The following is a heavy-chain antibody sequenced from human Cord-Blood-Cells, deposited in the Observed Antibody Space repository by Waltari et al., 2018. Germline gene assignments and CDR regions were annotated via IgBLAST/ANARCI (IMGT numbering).Heavy chain of an antibody. CDR2: IYYSGSN. J-gene: IGHJ4*02. V-gene: IGHV4-59*01. CDR1: GGSISSYY. Sequence: QVQLQESGPGLVKPSETLSLTCTVSGGSISSYYWSWIRQPPGKGLEWIGYIYYSGSNNYNPSLKSRVTISVDTSKNQFSLKLSSVTAADTAVYYCARGEMGASHFDYWGQGTLVTVSS. CDR3: ARGEMGASHFDY. D-gene: IGHD1-26*01.